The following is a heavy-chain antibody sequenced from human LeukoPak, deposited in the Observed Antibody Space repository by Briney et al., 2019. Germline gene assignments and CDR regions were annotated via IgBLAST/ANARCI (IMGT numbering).Heavy chain of an antibody. J-gene: IGHJ5*02. CDR3: ARENGVVRGVNDWFDP. CDR1: GGSFSGYY. CDR2: INHSGST. D-gene: IGHD3-10*01. Sequence: SETLSLTCAVYGGSFSGYYWSWIRQPPGKGLEWIGEINHSGSTNYNPSLKSRVTISVDTSKNQFSLKLSSVTAADTAVYYCARENGVVRGVNDWFDPWGQGTLVTVSS. V-gene: IGHV4-34*01.